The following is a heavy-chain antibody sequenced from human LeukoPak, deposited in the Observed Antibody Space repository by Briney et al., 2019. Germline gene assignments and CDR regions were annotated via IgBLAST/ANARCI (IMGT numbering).Heavy chain of an antibody. CDR2: IRSNSDGGTI. CDR1: GFTFSNAW. V-gene: IGHV3-15*07. J-gene: IGHJ5*02. Sequence: RGSLRLSCATSGFTFSNAWMNWVRQAPGKGLEWVGRIRSNSDGGTIDYAAPVKGRFTLPRDDSKTTLYLQMNSLQTEDTAVYYCATDFYDSTWGQGTLVTVSS. CDR3: ATDFYDST. D-gene: IGHD3-22*01.